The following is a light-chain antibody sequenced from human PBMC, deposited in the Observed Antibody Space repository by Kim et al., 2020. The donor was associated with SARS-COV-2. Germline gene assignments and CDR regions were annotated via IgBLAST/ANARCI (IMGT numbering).Light chain of an antibody. J-gene: IGKJ4*01. CDR1: QSISSY. Sequence: ASVGDRVTITCRASQSISSYLNWYQQKPGRAPKLLIHVASSLQTGVPSRFSGSGSGTDFTLTISSLQPEDFATYYCQQTYSTPLTFGGGTKVEI. V-gene: IGKV1-39*01. CDR3: QQTYSTPLT. CDR2: VAS.